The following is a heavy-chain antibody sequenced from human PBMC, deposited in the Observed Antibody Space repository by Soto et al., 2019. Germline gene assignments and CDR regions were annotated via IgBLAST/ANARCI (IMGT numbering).Heavy chain of an antibody. Sequence: QVQLQESGPGLVKPSETLSLTCTVSGGSVSSGSYYWSWIRQPPGKGLEWIGYIYYSGSTNYNPSLKRRATIAVHTSKNQFSLKLSSVTAADTAVYYWGRGRAVTPRRGMDVWGQGTTVTVSS. CDR3: GRGRAVTPRRGMDV. D-gene: IGHD4-4*01. V-gene: IGHV4-61*01. J-gene: IGHJ6*02. CDR2: IYYSGST. CDR1: GGSVSSGSYY.